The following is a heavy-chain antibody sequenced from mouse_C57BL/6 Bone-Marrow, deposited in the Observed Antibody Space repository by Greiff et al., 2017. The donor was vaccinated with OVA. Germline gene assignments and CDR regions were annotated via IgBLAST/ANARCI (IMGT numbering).Heavy chain of an antibody. CDR2: ISSGSSTI. CDR3: ARPYYSPFAY. CDR1: GFTFSDYG. D-gene: IGHD1-1*01. J-gene: IGHJ3*01. Sequence: EVMLVESGGGLVKPGGSLKLSCAASGFTFSDYGMHWVRQAPEKGLEWVAYISSGSSTIYYADTVKGRFTITRDNAKNTLFLQMTSLRSEDTAMYYCARPYYSPFAYWGQGTLVTVSA. V-gene: IGHV5-17*01.